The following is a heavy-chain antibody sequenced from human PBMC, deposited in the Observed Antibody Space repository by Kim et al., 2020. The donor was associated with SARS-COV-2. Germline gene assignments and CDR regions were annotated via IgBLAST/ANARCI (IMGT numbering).Heavy chain of an antibody. CDR2: IVVGSGNT. V-gene: IGHV1-58*01. CDR3: AAVSPTVVTPPSFDL. J-gene: IGHJ2*01. D-gene: IGHD4-17*01. CDR1: GFTFTSSA. Sequence: SVKVSCKASGFTFTSSAVQWVRQARGQRLEWIGWIVVGSGNTNYAQKFQERVTITRDMSTSTAYMELSSLRSEDTAVYYCAAVSPTVVTPPSFDLWGRGTLVTVSS.